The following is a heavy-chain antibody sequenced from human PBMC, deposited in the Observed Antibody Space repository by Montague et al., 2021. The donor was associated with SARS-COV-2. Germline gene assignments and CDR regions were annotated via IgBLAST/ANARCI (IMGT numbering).Heavy chain of an antibody. CDR1: VGSVSSRSYY. V-gene: IGHV4-39*01. J-gene: IGHJ4*02. CDR2: IYYSGST. Sequence: SETLSLTCTVSVGSVSSRSYYWGWIRQPPGKGLEWIGSIYYSGSTHYNPSLRSRVTISVDTSKNQFSLKLSSVTAADTAVYYCARRGDYGGPRFDYWGQGTLVSVSS. D-gene: IGHD4-23*01. CDR3: ARRGDYGGPRFDY.